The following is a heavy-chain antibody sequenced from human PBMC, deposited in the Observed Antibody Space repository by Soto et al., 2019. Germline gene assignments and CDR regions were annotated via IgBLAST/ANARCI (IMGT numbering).Heavy chain of an antibody. V-gene: IGHV1-69*13. J-gene: IGHJ6*02. CDR1: GVTFSSYA. Sequence: SVKVSCQACGVTFSSYAISWVRQAPGQGLEWMGGIIPIFGTANYAQKFQGRVTITADESTSTAYMELSSLRSEDTAVYYCARVDYGDYPEYYGMDVWGQGTTVTVSS. CDR3: ARVDYGDYPEYYGMDV. CDR2: IIPIFGTA. D-gene: IGHD4-17*01.